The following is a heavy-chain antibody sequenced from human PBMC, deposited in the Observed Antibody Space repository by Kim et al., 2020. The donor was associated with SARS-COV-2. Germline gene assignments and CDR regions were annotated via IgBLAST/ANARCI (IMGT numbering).Heavy chain of an antibody. CDR2: RI. J-gene: IGHJ3*01. CDR3: VRQVAGSNFDV. V-gene: IGHV3-23*05. D-gene: IGHD3-10*01. Sequence: RIFYANYVRSRFNISRDNTKNTLYLQLNILRAEDTAIYYCVRQVAGSNFDVWGQETMVTVSS.